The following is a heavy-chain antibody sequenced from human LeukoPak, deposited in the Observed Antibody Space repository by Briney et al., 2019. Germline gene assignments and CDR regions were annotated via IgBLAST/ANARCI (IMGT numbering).Heavy chain of an antibody. V-gene: IGHV3-23*01. D-gene: IGHD5-18*01. CDR3: AKLWPPDSYGYSGSDY. CDR1: GFTFSSYA. J-gene: IGHJ4*02. CDR2: ISGSGGST. Sequence: GGSLRLSCAASGFTFSSYAMSWVRQAPGKGLEWVSAISGSGGSTYYADSVKGRFTISRDNSKNTLYLQMNSLRAEDTAVYYCAKLWPPDSYGYSGSDYWGQGTLVTVSS.